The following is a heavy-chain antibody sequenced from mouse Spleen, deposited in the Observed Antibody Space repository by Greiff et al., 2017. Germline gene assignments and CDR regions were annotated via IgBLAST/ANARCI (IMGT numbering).Heavy chain of an antibody. CDR1: GFTFSDYY. J-gene: IGHJ1*03. D-gene: IGHD1-1*01. CDR2: INYDGSST. CDR3: ARDRIYYYGSSYWYFDV. Sequence: EVQLVESEGGLVQPGSSMKLSCTASGFTFSDYYMAWVRQVPEKGLEWVANINYDGSSTYYLDSLKSRFIISRDNAKNILYLQMSSLKSEDTATYYCARDRIYYYGSSYWYFDVWGTGTTVTVPS. V-gene: IGHV5-16*01.